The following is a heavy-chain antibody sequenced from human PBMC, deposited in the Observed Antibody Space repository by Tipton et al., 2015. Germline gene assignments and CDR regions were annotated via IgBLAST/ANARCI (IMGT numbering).Heavy chain of an antibody. CDR1: GFIFSNYA. CDR2: INNNGRNT. V-gene: IGHV3-64*04. J-gene: IGHJ4*02. D-gene: IGHD3-22*01. Sequence: SLRLSCSASGFIFSNYAMHWVRQAPGKGPEYVSGINNNGRNTNYADSVKGRFTISRDNAKNSLYLQMNSLRAEDTALYYCAKDSYYDTRGFGVLDYWGQGTLVTVSS. CDR3: AKDSYYDTRGFGVLDY.